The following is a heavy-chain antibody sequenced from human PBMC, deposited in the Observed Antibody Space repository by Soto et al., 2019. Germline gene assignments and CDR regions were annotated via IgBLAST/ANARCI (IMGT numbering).Heavy chain of an antibody. CDR3: AAQRGGGGY. CDR2: IYSGGYT. Sequence: ESGGGLIQPGGSLRLSCAVSGFTVSNNYMSWVRQAPGKGLEGVSVIYSGGYTAYGDSVKGRFTISRDNSKNTLYLQMNSRRARGPAVFLGAAQRGGGGYWGQGTLVTVSS. V-gene: IGHV3-53*01. J-gene: IGHJ4*02. D-gene: IGHD3-16*01. CDR1: GFTVSNNY.